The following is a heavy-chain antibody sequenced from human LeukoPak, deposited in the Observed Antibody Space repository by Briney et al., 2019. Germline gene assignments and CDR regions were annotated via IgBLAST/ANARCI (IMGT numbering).Heavy chain of an antibody. D-gene: IGHD6-13*01. CDR1: GYTXTELS. J-gene: IGHJ5*02. CDR2: FDPEDGET. V-gene: IGHV1-24*01. CDR3: ATSAAAGTSPHWFDP. Sequence: ASVKVSCKVSGYTXTELSMHWVRQAPGKGLEWMGGFDPEDGETIYAQKFQGRVTMTEDTSTDTAYMELSSLRSEDTAVYYCATSAAAGTSPHWFDPWGQGTLVTVSS.